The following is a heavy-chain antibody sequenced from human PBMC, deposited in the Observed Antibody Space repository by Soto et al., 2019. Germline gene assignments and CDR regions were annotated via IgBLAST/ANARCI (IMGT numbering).Heavy chain of an antibody. CDR2: ISGSGGRT. CDR1: GVTLSNYA. CDR3: ATYSGNYERYGVYYGMDV. Sequence: GGSLRLSCAASGVTLSNYAISWGRQAPGKGLEWVSSISGSGGRTYCADSVKGRFTISRDNSKNTLYLQMNSLRAADTAVYYCATYSGNYERYGVYYGMDVWGQGPTVTVSS. J-gene: IGHJ6*02. V-gene: IGHV3-23*01. D-gene: IGHD1-26*01.